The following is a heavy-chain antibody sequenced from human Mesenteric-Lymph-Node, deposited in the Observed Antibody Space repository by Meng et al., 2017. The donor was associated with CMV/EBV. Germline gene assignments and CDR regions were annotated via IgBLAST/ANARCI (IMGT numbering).Heavy chain of an antibody. CDR1: GFTFSGYA. CDR3: ARGQFGVLTVFYYGMDV. V-gene: IGHV3-30*07. D-gene: IGHD3-3*01. CDR2: ISYNGNNK. Sequence: GGSLRLSCVASGFTFSGYAMHWVRQAPGKGLEWVGVISYNGNNKYYTDSVKGRFTISRDNSENTLFVQMNNLRAEDTAVYYCARGQFGVLTVFYYGMDVWGQGTTVTVSS. J-gene: IGHJ6*02.